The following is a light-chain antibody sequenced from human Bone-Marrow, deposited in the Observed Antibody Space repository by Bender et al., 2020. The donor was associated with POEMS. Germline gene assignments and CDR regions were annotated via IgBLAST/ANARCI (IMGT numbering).Light chain of an antibody. J-gene: IGLJ2*01. CDR3: QTWDSTAVV. CDR2: QDN. CDR1: KLGDEY. V-gene: IGLV3-1*01. Sequence: LTQPPSASGTPGQRVTISCSGHKLGDEYVCWYQQKPGQSPVLVIYQDNKRPSGIPERFSGSNSGNTATLTISGTQAVDEADYYCQTWDSTAVVFGGGTKLTVL.